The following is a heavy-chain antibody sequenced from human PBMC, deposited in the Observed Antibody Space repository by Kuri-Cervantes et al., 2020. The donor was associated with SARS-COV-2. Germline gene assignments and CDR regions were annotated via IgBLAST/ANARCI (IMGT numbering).Heavy chain of an antibody. Sequence: GGSLRLSCAASGFTFSDYEMNWVRQAPGKGLEWVSYISISGSTYYADSVKGRFTITRDNSKNTLYLQMNSLRAEDTAVYYCAKPGITMVRGVIYWFDPWGQGTLVTVSS. CDR2: ISISGST. D-gene: IGHD3-10*01. J-gene: IGHJ5*02. CDR1: GFTFSDYE. CDR3: AKPGITMVRGVIYWFDP. V-gene: IGHV3-23*01.